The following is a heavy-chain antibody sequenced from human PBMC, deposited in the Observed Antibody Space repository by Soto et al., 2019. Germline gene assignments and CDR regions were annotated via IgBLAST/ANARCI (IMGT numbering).Heavy chain of an antibody. CDR1: GGSISSYY. D-gene: IGHD2-21*02. J-gene: IGHJ6*03. Sequence: PSETLSLTCTVSGGSISSYYWSWIRQPPGKGLEWIGYINYSGSTNYNPSLKSRVTISVDTSKNQFSLKLSSVTAADTAVYYCARTLHPTLYYYYMDVWGKGTTVTVSS. CDR2: INYSGST. CDR3: ARTLHPTLYYYYMDV. V-gene: IGHV4-59*01.